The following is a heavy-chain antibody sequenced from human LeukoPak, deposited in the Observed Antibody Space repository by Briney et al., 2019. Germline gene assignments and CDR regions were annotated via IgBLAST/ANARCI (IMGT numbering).Heavy chain of an antibody. J-gene: IGHJ4*02. D-gene: IGHD2-21*02. CDR2: INHSGST. CDR1: GGSFSPYY. Sequence: SETLSLTCAVYGGSFSPYYWSWIRRPPGKGLEWIGEINHSGSTNYNPSLKSRVTISVDTSKNQFSLRLSSVTAADTAVYYCARGGFYCGGDCYVDYWGQGTLVTVSS. CDR3: ARGGFYCGGDCYVDY. V-gene: IGHV4-34*01.